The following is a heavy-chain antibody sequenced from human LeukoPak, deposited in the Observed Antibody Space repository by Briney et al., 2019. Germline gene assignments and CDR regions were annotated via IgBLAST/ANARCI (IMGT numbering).Heavy chain of an antibody. CDR1: GYTFTTYW. V-gene: IGHV5-51*01. CDR2: IYPDDSDT. Sequence: GESLKISCKGPGYTFTTYWIAWVRQMPGKGLEWVGIIYPDDSDTRYSPSFQGQVTMSADKSINTAYMQWSSLKASDTAMYYCARQEYSSGYSVLEYWGQGTLVTVSS. J-gene: IGHJ4*02. D-gene: IGHD3-22*01. CDR3: ARQEYSSGYSVLEY.